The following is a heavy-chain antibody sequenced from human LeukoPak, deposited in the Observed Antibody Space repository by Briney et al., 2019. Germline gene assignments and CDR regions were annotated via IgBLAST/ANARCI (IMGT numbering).Heavy chain of an antibody. CDR1: GFTFSDYY. Sequence: GGSLRLSRAASGFTFSDYYMSWVRQAPGKGLEWVSAISGSGGSTYYADSVKGRFTISRDNSKNTLYLQMNSLRAEDTAAYYCAKAGKIEWLDGYYWGQGTLVTVSS. D-gene: IGHD5-12*01. CDR2: ISGSGGST. CDR3: AKAGKIEWLDGYY. V-gene: IGHV3-23*01. J-gene: IGHJ4*02.